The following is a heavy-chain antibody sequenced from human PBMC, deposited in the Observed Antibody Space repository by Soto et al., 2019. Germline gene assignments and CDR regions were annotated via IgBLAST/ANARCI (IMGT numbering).Heavy chain of an antibody. V-gene: IGHV3-30-3*01. CDR1: GFSFSTYA. J-gene: IGHJ4*02. Sequence: QVQLVESGGGVVQPGRSLRLSCAASGFSFSTYAMHWVRQTPGKGLEWVAVISYDGDHKYYTDSVKGRFTISRDNSKNTLYLLMTSLRSDDTAIYYCARDPAPQDNANFTGYFLFDFWGQGTLVTVSS. D-gene: IGHD3-9*01. CDR2: ISYDGDHK. CDR3: ARDPAPQDNANFTGYFLFDF.